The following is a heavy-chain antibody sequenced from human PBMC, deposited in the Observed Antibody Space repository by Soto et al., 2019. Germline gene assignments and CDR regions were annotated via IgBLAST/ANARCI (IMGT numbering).Heavy chain of an antibody. J-gene: IGHJ4*02. CDR1: GFTFSSYW. D-gene: IGHD3-9*01. CDR3: ARDSTLLRYFDWSPFDY. CDR2: INSDGSST. Sequence: GGSLRLSCVASGFTFSSYWMHWVRQAPGKGLVWVSRINSDGSSTSYADSVKGRFTISRDNAKNTLYLQMNSLRAEDTAVYYCARDSTLLRYFDWSPFDYWGQGTLVTVSS. V-gene: IGHV3-74*01.